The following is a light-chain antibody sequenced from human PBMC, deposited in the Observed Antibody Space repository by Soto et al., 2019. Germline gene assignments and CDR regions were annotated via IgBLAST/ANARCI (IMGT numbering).Light chain of an antibody. Sequence: DIQLTQSPTSVSAFVGDRVTITCRASQDLTSWLDWFQQKPGKAPKLLIFGATNLYSGVPSRFSGSESGTHFTLTIDNLQPEDFATYFCQQINTFPYSFGQGTRVDVK. CDR2: GAT. V-gene: IGKV1-12*01. CDR1: QDLTSW. J-gene: IGKJ2*01. CDR3: QQINTFPYS.